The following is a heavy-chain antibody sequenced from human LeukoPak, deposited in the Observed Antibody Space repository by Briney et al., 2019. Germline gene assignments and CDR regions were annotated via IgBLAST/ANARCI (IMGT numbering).Heavy chain of an antibody. CDR3: ARGGDIVVVPAAFDY. D-gene: IGHD2-2*01. CDR2: ISAYNANT. CDR1: GYTFTSYG. V-gene: IGHV1-18*01. Sequence: ASVKVSCKAFGYTFTSYGMSWVRQAPGQGLEWMGWISAYNANTNYAQKLQGRVTMTTDTSTSTAYMELRSLRSDDTAVYYCARGGDIVVVPAAFDYWGQGTLVTVSS. J-gene: IGHJ4*02.